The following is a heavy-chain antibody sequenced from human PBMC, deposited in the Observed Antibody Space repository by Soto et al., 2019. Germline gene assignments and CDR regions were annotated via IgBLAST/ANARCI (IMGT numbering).Heavy chain of an antibody. CDR1: GFTVSSNY. Sequence: EVQLVETGGGLIQPGGSLRLSCAASGFTVSSNYMSWVRQAPGKGLEWVSVIYSGGSTYYADSVKGRFTIPRENSRNAWYLDMKRMSGEDTAVYYCARDMVRYFGLDYWVQGTLVTVSS. J-gene: IGHJ4*02. CDR3: ARDMVRYFGLDY. CDR2: IYSGGST. D-gene: IGHD3-9*01. V-gene: IGHV3-53*02.